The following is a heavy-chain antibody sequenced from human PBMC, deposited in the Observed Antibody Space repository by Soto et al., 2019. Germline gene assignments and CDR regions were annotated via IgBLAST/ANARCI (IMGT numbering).Heavy chain of an antibody. Sequence: QVQLQESGPGLVKPSQTLSLTCTVSGGSISSGGTGSYWTWIRQLPGKGLEWIGYIYYTGNTYYNPALKSPPTISIDTSENQFSLKLTSVTAADTAVYFCASGDDAYQVRYWGQGTLVTVSS. CDR1: GGSISSGGTGSY. D-gene: IGHD3-10*01. CDR2: IYYTGNT. J-gene: IGHJ4*02. CDR3: ASGDDAYQVRY. V-gene: IGHV4-31*01.